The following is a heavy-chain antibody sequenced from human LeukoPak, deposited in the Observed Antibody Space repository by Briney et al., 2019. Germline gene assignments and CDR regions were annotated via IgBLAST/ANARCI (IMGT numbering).Heavy chain of an antibody. CDR2: IYTSGST. J-gene: IGHJ6*02. V-gene: IGHV4-61*02. Sequence: KPSETLSLTCTVSGYSISSGSYYWSWIRQPAGKGLEWIGRIYTSGSTNYNPSLKSRVTISVDTSKNQFSLKLSSVTAADTAVYYCARRGKFPVRGLDVWGQGTTVTVSS. CDR3: ARRGKFPVRGLDV. CDR1: GYSISSGSYY. D-gene: IGHD3-10*02.